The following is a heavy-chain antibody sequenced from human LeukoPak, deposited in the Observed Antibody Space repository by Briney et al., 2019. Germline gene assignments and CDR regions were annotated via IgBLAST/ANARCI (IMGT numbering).Heavy chain of an antibody. CDR1: GYTFTSYG. J-gene: IGHJ4*02. V-gene: IGHV1-18*01. D-gene: IGHD3-9*01. CDR2: ISAYNGNT. CDR3: ATHYDILAAFYYFDY. Sequence: ASVKVSCKASGYTFTSYGISWVRQAPGQGLEWMGWISAYNGNTNYAQKLQGRVTMTTGTSTSTAYMELRSLRSDDTAVYYCATHYDILAAFYYFDYWGQGTLVTVSS.